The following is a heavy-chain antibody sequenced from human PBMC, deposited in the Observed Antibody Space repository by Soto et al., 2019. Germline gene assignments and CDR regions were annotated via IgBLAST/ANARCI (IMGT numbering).Heavy chain of an antibody. J-gene: IGHJ4*02. CDR1: GFTFTNYA. D-gene: IGHD1-1*01. CDR2: ISSGGSST. V-gene: IGHV3-23*01. Sequence: GGSLRLSCAASGFTFTNYAMGWVRQAPGKGLEWVSAISSGGSSTYYADSVKGRFTISRDNAKNTLYLQMNSLRAEDTALYYCARIISWNDACWGQGTQVTVSS. CDR3: ARIISWNDAC.